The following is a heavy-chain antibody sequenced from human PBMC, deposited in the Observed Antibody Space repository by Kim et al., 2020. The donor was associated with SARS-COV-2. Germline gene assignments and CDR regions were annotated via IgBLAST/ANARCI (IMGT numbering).Heavy chain of an antibody. CDR2: VHSSGTT. D-gene: IGHD3-10*01. Sequence: SETLSLLCTVSGASISDTSYFWGWLRQPPGKGLEYIGNVHSSGTTYYNPSFQSRVTISVDTSNGEFSLRLTSVTAADTAVYFCARHAGHYGRIRGGFDSWGQGTLATVSS. V-gene: IGHV4-39*01. CDR1: GASISDTSYF. CDR3: ARHAGHYGRIRGGFDS. J-gene: IGHJ4*02.